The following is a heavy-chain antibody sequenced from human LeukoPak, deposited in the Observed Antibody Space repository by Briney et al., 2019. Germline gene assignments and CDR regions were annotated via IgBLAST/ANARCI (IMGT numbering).Heavy chain of an antibody. CDR1: GFTVSSNY. D-gene: IGHD1-26*01. CDR2: IYSGGST. J-gene: IGHJ4*02. Sequence: GGSLRLSCAASGFTVSSNYMSWVRQAPGKGLEWVSVIYSGGSTYYADSVKGRFTISRDNSKNTLYLQMNSLRAADTAVYYCARTSSGNRFDYWGQGTLFTVSS. V-gene: IGHV3-53*01. CDR3: ARTSSGNRFDY.